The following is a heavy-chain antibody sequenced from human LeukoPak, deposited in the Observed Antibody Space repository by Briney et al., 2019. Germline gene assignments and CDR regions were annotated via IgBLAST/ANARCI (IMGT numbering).Heavy chain of an antibody. J-gene: IGHJ6*03. CDR2: ISYDGSNK. CDR3: VRIAAAGYYYYYMDV. D-gene: IGHD6-13*01. Sequence: GGSLRLSCAASGFTFSSYAMHWVRQAPGKGLEWVGVISYDGSNKYYADSVKGRFTISRDNSKNTLYLQMNSLRAEDTAVYYCVRIAAAGYYYYYMDVWGKGTTVTVSS. CDR1: GFTFSSYA. V-gene: IGHV3-30*01.